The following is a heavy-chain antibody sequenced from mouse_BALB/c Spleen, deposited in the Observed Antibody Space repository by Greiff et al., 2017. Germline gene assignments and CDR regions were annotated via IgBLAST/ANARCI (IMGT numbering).Heavy chain of an antibody. V-gene: IGHV8-12*01. Sequence: QVTLKVSGPGILQPSQTLSLTCSFSGFSLSTSGMGVSWIRQPSGKVLEWLAHIYWDDDKRYNPSLKSRLTISKDTSRNQVFLKITSVDTADTATYYCARDGNPLYAMDYWGQGTSVTVSS. CDR3: ARDGNPLYAMDY. CDR1: GFSLSTSGMG. J-gene: IGHJ4*01. CDR2: IYWDDDK. D-gene: IGHD2-1*01.